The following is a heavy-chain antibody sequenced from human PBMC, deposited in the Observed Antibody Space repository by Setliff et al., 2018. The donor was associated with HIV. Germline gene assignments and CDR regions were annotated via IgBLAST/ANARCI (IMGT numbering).Heavy chain of an antibody. Sequence: SETLSLTCTVSGGSISINSYYWGWIRQPPGKGLEWIGSIYYSGSTYYKPSLKSRVTISVDTSNNQFSLRLTSMTAADTAVYYCAKTSVGATGLYAFDIWGQGTMVTVSS. CDR3: AKTSVGATGLYAFDI. V-gene: IGHV4-39*01. CDR2: IYYSGST. J-gene: IGHJ3*02. D-gene: IGHD1-26*01. CDR1: GGSISINSYY.